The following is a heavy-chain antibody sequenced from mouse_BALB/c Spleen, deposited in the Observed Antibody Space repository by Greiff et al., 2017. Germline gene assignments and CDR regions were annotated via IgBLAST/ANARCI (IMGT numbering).Heavy chain of an antibody. D-gene: IGHD3-2*02. CDR3: ARQGWGRYAMDY. CDR2: ISSGGGST. CDR1: GFAFSSYD. V-gene: IGHV5-12-1*01. Sequence: EVKLVESGGGLVKPGGSLKLSCAASGFAFSSYDMSWVRQTPEKRLEWVAYISSGGGSTYYPDTVKGRFTISRDNAKNTLYLQMSSLKSEDTAMYYCARQGWGRYAMDYWGQGTSVTVSS. J-gene: IGHJ4*01.